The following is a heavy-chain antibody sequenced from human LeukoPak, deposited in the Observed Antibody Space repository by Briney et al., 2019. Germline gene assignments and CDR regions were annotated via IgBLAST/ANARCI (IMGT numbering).Heavy chain of an antibody. J-gene: IGHJ5*02. D-gene: IGHD3-3*01. Sequence: GASVKVSCKASGYTLTSYGISWVRQAPGQGLEWMGWISAYNGNTNYAQKLQGRVTMTTDTSTSTACMELRSLRSDDTAVYYCARDLTFGVVWANWFDPWGQGTLVTVSS. CDR1: GYTLTSYG. CDR2: ISAYNGNT. CDR3: ARDLTFGVVWANWFDP. V-gene: IGHV1-18*01.